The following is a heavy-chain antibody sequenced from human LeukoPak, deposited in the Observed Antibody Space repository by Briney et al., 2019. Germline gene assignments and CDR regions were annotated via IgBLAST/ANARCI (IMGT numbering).Heavy chain of an antibody. CDR2: IGTIGSPI. CDR1: GFTFRSFE. CDR3: ASFYDSSGRDY. V-gene: IGHV3-48*03. J-gene: IGHJ4*02. Sequence: PGGSLRLCCAASGFTFRSFEMNWVRQAPGKGLEWLSYIGTIGSPIYYADSVKGRFTISRDNARNSLCLQMNSLRVEDTAAYYCASFYDSSGRDYWGQGTLVTVSS. D-gene: IGHD3-22*01.